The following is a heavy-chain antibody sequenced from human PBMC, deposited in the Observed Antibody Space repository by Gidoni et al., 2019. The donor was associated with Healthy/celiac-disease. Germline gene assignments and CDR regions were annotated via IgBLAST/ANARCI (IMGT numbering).Heavy chain of an antibody. J-gene: IGHJ5*02. CDR1: GYRFHSYW. CDR3: ARPRQRVGATSGWFDP. V-gene: IGHV5-51*01. D-gene: IGHD1-26*01. CDR2: IYPGDSDT. Sequence: EVQLVQSGAEVERPGESLRRSCKGSGYRFHSYWIGWVRQMPGKGLEWMGIIYPGDSDTRYSPSFQGQVTISADKSISTAYLQWSSLKASDTAMYYCARPRQRVGATSGWFDPWGQGTLVTVSS.